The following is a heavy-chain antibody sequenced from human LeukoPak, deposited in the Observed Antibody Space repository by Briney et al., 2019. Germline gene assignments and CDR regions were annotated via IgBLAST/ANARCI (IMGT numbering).Heavy chain of an antibody. Sequence: ASVKVSCKASGYTFTSYGISWVRQAPRQGLEWKGLINAYHGNTNYAQQPQGRVTMTTDTSTSTAYMELRSLRSDDTAVYYCSGAHSYSSGWSGYSDYWGQGTLVTVSS. CDR2: INAYHGNT. V-gene: IGHV1-18*01. CDR3: SGAHSYSSGWSGYSDY. CDR1: GYTFTSYG. D-gene: IGHD6-19*01. J-gene: IGHJ4*02.